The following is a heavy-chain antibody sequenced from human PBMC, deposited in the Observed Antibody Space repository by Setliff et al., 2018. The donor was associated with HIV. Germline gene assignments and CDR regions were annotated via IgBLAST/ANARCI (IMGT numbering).Heavy chain of an antibody. CDR3: ARDRRGYYYGSGSCYMDV. Sequence: LSLTCTVSGDSISSYYWSWIRQPPGKGLEWIGYIYTSGITDYNPSLKSRVTISGDTSKNQFSLKLSSVTAVDTAVYYCARDRRGYYYGSGSCYMDVWGTGTTVT. CDR2: IYTSGIT. D-gene: IGHD3-10*01. CDR1: GDSISSYY. V-gene: IGHV4-4*08. J-gene: IGHJ6*03.